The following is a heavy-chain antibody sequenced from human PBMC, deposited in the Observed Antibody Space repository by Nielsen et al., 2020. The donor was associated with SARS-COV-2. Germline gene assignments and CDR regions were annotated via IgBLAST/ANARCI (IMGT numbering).Heavy chain of an antibody. D-gene: IGHD5-12*01. CDR3: AKPPRGYDRYYYYYMDV. CDR2: ISGSGGST. V-gene: IGHV3-23*01. CDR1: GFTFSSYA. Sequence: GESLKISCAASGFTFSSYAMSWVRQAPGKGLEWVSAISGSGGSTYYADSVKGRFTISRDNSKNTLYLQMNSLRAEDTAVYYCAKPPRGYDRYYYYYMDVWGKGTTVTVSS. J-gene: IGHJ6*03.